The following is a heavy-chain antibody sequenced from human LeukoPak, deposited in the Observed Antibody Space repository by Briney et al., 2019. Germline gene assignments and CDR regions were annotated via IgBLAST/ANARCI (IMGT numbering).Heavy chain of an antibody. V-gene: IGHV3-21*01. D-gene: IGHD6-19*01. Sequence: GGSLRLSCVASGFTLSSYSMNWVRQAPGKGLERVSYISSGSSYIYYADSVKGRFTISRDNSKNTLYLQMNSLRVEDTAVYYCVKVPRSGCCAFDIWGQGTMVTVSS. CDR1: GFTLSSYS. CDR3: VKVPRSGCCAFDI. CDR2: ISSGSSYI. J-gene: IGHJ3*02.